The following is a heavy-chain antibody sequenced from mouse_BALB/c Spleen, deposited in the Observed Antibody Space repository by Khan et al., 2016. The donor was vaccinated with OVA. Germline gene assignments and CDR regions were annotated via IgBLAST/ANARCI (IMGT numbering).Heavy chain of an antibody. V-gene: IGHV14-3*02. CDR3: TRPIYYYDAMDY. J-gene: IGHJ4*01. D-gene: IGHD1-1*01. CDR1: GFNIKDTY. Sequence: VRLQQSGAELVKPGASVKLSCTASGFNIKDTYIHWVQQRPEQGLEWIGRIDPANGNSKYDPRFQGKATLTADTSSNTAYLQLSSLTSEDAAVYYCTRPIYYYDAMDYWGQGTSVTGAS. CDR2: IDPANGNS.